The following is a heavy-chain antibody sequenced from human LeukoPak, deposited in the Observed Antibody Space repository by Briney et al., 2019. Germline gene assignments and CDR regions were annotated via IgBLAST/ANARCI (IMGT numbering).Heavy chain of an antibody. CDR2: ISSSSSYI. J-gene: IGHJ4*02. D-gene: IGHD1-26*01. Sequence: GGSLRLSYAASGFTFSSYSMNWVRQAPGKGLEWVSSISSSSSYIYYADSVKGRFTISRDNAKNSLYLQMNSLRAEDTAVYYCARGGATTSQFDYWGQGTLVTVSS. CDR1: GFTFSSYS. V-gene: IGHV3-21*01. CDR3: ARGGATTSQFDY.